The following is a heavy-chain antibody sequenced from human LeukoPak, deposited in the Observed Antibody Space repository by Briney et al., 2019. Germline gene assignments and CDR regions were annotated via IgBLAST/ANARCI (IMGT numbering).Heavy chain of an antibody. CDR1: RFTFSTYW. D-gene: IGHD3-16*01. J-gene: IGHJ6*02. V-gene: IGHV3-7*03. CDR2: IKPDGSEK. CDR3: ARGGGLDV. Sequence: GGSLRLSCAASRFTFSTYWMSWVRQAPGKGLEWVANIKPDGSEKNYVDSVKGRFTISRDNAKNSLYLQMSNLRAEDTAVYFCARGGGLDVWGQGATVTVSS.